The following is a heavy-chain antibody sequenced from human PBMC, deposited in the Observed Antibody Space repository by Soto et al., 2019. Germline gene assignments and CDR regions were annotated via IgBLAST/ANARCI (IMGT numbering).Heavy chain of an antibody. J-gene: IGHJ4*02. V-gene: IGHV3-48*02. Sequence: GGSLRLSCAASGFTFSSYSMNWVRQAPGKGLEWVSYISSSSSTIYYADSVKGRFTISRDNAKNSLYLQMNSLGDEDTAVYYCARSPWEPGLYYFYYWGQGTLVTVSS. CDR1: GFTFSSYS. CDR2: ISSSSSTI. D-gene: IGHD1-26*01. CDR3: ARSPWEPGLYYFYY.